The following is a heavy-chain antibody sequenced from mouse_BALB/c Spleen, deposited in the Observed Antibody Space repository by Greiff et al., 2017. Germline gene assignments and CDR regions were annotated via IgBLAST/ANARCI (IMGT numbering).Heavy chain of an antibody. CDR3: ARYYNYEAWFAY. V-gene: IGHV1-18*01. CDR2: INPNNGGT. J-gene: IGHJ3*01. D-gene: IGHD2-12*01. Sequence: EVQLQQSGPELVKISCKTSGYTFTEYTMHWVKQSHGKSLEWIGGINPNNGGTSYNQKFKGKATLTVDKSSSTAYMELRSLTSEDSAVYYCARYYNYEAWFAYWGQGTLVTVSA. CDR1: GYTFTEYT.